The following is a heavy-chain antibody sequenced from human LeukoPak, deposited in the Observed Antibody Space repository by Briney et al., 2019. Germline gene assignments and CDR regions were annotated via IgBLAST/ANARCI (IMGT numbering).Heavy chain of an antibody. CDR2: ISYDGSNK. D-gene: IGHD3-9*01. CDR1: GFTFSSYG. J-gene: IGHJ4*02. CDR3: ARGRYLDWLPYFFDY. V-gene: IGHV3-30*03. Sequence: GGSLRLSCAASGFTFSSYGMHWVRQAPGKGLEWVAVISYDGSNKYYADSVKGRFTISRDNSKNTLYLQMNSLRVEDTGVYYCARGRYLDWLPYFFDYWGQGTLVTVSS.